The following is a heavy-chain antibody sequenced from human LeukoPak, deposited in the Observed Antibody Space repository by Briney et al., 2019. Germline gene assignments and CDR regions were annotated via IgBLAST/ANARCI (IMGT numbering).Heavy chain of an antibody. CDR3: AKGQTIIAWGEPWFDP. CDR1: GFTFSSYG. Sequence: GGSLRLSCAASGFTFSSYGMSWVRQAPGKGLEWVSAISGSGGSTYYADSVKGRFTISRDNSKNTLYLQMNSLRAADTAVYYCAKGQTIIAWGEPWFDPWGRGTLVTVSS. CDR2: ISGSGGST. J-gene: IGHJ5*02. D-gene: IGHD3-22*01. V-gene: IGHV3-23*01.